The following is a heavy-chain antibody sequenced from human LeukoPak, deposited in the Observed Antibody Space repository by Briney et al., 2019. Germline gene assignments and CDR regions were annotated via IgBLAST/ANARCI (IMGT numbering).Heavy chain of an antibody. CDR3: AGGTVDTAMVYYYYYYGMDV. V-gene: IGHV4-39*01. CDR1: GGSISSSSYY. J-gene: IGHJ6*02. Sequence: ASETLSLTCTVSGGSISSSSYYWGWIRQPPGKGLEWIGSVYYSGSTYYNPSLKSRVTISVDTSKNQFSLKLSSVTAADTAVYYCAGGTVDTAMVYYYYYYGMDVWGQGTTVTVSS. CDR2: VYYSGST. D-gene: IGHD5-18*01.